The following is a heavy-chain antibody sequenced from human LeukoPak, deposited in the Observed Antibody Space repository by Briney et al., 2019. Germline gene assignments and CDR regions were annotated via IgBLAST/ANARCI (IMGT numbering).Heavy chain of an antibody. D-gene: IGHD2-15*01. CDR3: ARVSLLRQRGVLLFRGVDY. V-gene: IGHV4-61*09. J-gene: IGHJ4*02. CDR1: GGSISSGSYY. Sequence: PSETLSLTCTVSGGSISSGSYYWSWIRQPAGKGLEWIGHIYTSGSTNYNPSLKSRVTISVDTSKNQFSLKLSSVTAADTAVYYCARVSLLRQRGVLLFRGVDYWGQGTLVTVSS. CDR2: IYTSGST.